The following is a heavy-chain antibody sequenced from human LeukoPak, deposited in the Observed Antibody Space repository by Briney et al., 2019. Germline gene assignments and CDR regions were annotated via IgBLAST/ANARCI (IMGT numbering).Heavy chain of an antibody. CDR2: VSGSGGST. CDR3: AKDERNWNYNLASQTYD. D-gene: IGHD1-7*01. V-gene: IGHV3-23*01. Sequence: GGSLRLSCAASGVTFSSYAMSWVRQAPGKGLEWASAVSGSGGSTYYADSVKGRFTISRDNSKNTLYLQMNSLRAEDTAVYYCAKDERNWNYNLASQTYDWGQGTLVTVSS. CDR1: GVTFSSYA. J-gene: IGHJ4*02.